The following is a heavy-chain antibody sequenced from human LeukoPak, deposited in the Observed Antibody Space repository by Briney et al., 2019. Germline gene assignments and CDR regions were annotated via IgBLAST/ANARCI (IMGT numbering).Heavy chain of an antibody. J-gene: IGHJ5*02. CDR3: ARDLGGWFDP. CDR1: GDSISSYY. CDR2: IYYSGST. V-gene: IGHV4-59*13. D-gene: IGHD4-23*01. Sequence: SETLSLTCPVPGDSISSYYWSWIRQPRGKVLEWNGYIYYSGSTNYNPSLKSRVTISVDTSKNQFSLKLSSVTAADTAVYYCARDLGGWFDPWGQGTLVTVSS.